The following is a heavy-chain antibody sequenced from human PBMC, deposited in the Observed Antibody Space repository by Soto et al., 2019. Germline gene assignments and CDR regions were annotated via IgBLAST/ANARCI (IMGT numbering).Heavy chain of an antibody. J-gene: IGHJ3*02. Sequence: QVQLVQSGAEVKKPGASVKVSCKASGYTFTSYDINWVRQATGQGLEWMGWMNPNSGNTGYAQKFQGRVTMTRNTSIGTAYMELSSLRSEDTAVYYCARGAAIVLMVYAILAVVVVAARGAFDIWGQGTMVTVSS. CDR1: GYTFTSYD. CDR2: MNPNSGNT. V-gene: IGHV1-8*01. D-gene: IGHD2-8*01. CDR3: ARGAAIVLMVYAILAVVVVAARGAFDI.